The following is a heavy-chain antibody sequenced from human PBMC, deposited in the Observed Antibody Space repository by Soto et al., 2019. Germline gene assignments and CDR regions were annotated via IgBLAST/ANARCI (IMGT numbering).Heavy chain of an antibody. Sequence: EVQLLESGGDLVQPGGSLRLPCAASGFTFSNFAMSWVRQPPGRGLEWVSGISASGRDIHYADSVKDRFTVSRDNSKNTLYLQMNSLRAEDTAIYYCAKGKTSGWYYFDYWGQGALVTVSS. CDR2: ISASGRDI. CDR1: GFTFSNFA. CDR3: AKGKTSGWYYFDY. V-gene: IGHV3-23*01. D-gene: IGHD6-19*01. J-gene: IGHJ4*02.